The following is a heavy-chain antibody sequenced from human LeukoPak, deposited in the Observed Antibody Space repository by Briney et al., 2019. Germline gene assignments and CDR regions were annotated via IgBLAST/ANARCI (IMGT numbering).Heavy chain of an antibody. V-gene: IGHV4-59*08. CDR2: IYNSGST. Sequence: PSETLSLTCTVSGDSFSYFYWSWIRQPPGKGLEWIGYIYNSGSTSYNPSLRSRVTISVDTSKNQFSLKLSSVTAADTAVYYCARNLYLTQAFDYWGQRTLVTVSS. CDR1: GDSFSYFY. J-gene: IGHJ4*02. D-gene: IGHD2-2*01. CDR3: ARNLYLTQAFDY.